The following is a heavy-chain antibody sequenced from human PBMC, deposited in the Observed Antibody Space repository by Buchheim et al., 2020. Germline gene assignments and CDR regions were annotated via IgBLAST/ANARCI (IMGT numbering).Heavy chain of an antibody. D-gene: IGHD1-26*01. CDR3: VKDSPSGSFDS. CDR2: ISYDGNKK. V-gene: IGHV3-30*18. J-gene: IGHJ5*01. Sequence: QVQLVESGGGVVQPGRSLRLSCVGSGFTFSSYGMHWVRQAPGKGLEWVAVISYDGNKKYFIDSVKGRFTISRDNSENTVYLQMDSLRTEDTAVYFCVKDSPSGSFDSWGQGAL. CDR1: GFTFSSYG.